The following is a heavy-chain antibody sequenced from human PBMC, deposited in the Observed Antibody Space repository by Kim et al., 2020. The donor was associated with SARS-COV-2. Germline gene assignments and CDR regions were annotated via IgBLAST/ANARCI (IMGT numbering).Heavy chain of an antibody. V-gene: IGHV4-38-2*02. Sequence: SETLSLTCTVSGYSISSGYYWGWIRQPPGKGLEWIGSIYHSGSTYYNPSLKSRVTISVDTSKNQFSLKLSSVTAADTAVYYCARTYYDILTGYYTIGMFDYWGQGTLVTVSS. J-gene: IGHJ4*02. D-gene: IGHD3-9*01. CDR3: ARTYYDILTGYYTIGMFDY. CDR1: GYSISSGYY. CDR2: IYHSGST.